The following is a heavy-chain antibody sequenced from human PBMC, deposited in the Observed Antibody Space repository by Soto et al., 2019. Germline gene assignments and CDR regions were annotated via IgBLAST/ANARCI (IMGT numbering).Heavy chain of an antibody. V-gene: IGHV1-69*13. Sequence: SVKVSCKASGGTFSSYAISWVRQAPGQGLEWMGGIIPIFGTANYAQKFQGRVTITADESTSTAYMELSSLRSEDTAVYYCARDHYYDSSGYPDWFDPWGQGTLVTVSS. CDR2: IIPIFGTA. D-gene: IGHD3-22*01. J-gene: IGHJ5*02. CDR1: GGTFSSYA. CDR3: ARDHYYDSSGYPDWFDP.